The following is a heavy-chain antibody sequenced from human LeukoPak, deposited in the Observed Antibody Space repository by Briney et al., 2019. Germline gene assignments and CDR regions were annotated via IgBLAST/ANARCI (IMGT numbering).Heavy chain of an antibody. CDR2: INSDGSST. D-gene: IGHD3-10*01. Sequence: GGSLRLSCAASGFTFSSYWKHWVRQAPGKGLVWVSRINSDGSSTSYADSVKGRFTISRDNAKNTLYLQMNSLKAEDTAVYYCARVSYYYGSGSYRPTAVYYFDYWGQGTLVTVSS. J-gene: IGHJ4*02. V-gene: IGHV3-74*01. CDR3: ARVSYYYGSGSYRPTAVYYFDY. CDR1: GFTFSSYW.